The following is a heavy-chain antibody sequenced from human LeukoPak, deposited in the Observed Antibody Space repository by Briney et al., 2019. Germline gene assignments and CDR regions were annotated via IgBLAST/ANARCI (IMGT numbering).Heavy chain of an antibody. CDR2: ISGSGGST. Sequence: EGSLRLSCAASGFTFSSYASSWVRRAPGKGLEWVSTISGSGGSTYYADSVKGRFTISRDNSKKTLYLQMNSLRAEDTAVYYCAKSGGSRSGGSCYYYYYYMDVSGKGTPVTVSS. CDR3: AKSGGSRSGGSCYYYYYYMDV. CDR1: GFTFSSYA. V-gene: IGHV3-23*01. J-gene: IGHJ6*03. D-gene: IGHD2-15*01.